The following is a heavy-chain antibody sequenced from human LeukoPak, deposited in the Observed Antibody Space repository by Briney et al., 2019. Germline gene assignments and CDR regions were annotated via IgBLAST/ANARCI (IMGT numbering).Heavy chain of an antibody. CDR3: AKDLYDNDWYNYFDP. D-gene: IGHD5-24*01. J-gene: IGHJ5*02. V-gene: IGHV3-30*18. Sequence: GGSLRLSCAASGFTLSTCGMHWVRQAPGKGLEWVAMISHDGNSKQYADFAKGRFTISRDNSKNTLYLEMNSLRTEDTAVYHCAKDLYDNDWYNYFDPWGQGALVTVSS. CDR2: ISHDGNSK. CDR1: GFTLSTCG.